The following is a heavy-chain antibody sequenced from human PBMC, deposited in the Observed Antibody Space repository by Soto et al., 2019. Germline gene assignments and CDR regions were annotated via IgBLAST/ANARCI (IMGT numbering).Heavy chain of an antibody. J-gene: IGHJ4*02. CDR3: ARCRRKLYSSSCHGVDY. D-gene: IGHD6-13*01. CDR1: GGSFSGYY. CDR2: INHSGST. Sequence: QVQLQQWGAGLFKPSETLSLTCAVYGGSFSGYYWCCIRQPPGKGLEWLGEINHSGSTNYNPSLMSRDTITVDTSKNQSTLKLSSVTAADTAVYYCARCRRKLYSSSCHGVDYWGQGTLATVSS. V-gene: IGHV4-34*01.